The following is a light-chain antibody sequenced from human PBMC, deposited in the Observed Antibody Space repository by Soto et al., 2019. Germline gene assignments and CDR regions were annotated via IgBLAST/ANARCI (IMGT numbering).Light chain of an antibody. CDR2: EVT. CDR3: CSYRTGEKYL. Sequence: QSALTQPASVSGSPGQSITISCTGTNSDVGGYNFVSWFQQHPGKAPKLIIFEVTKRPSGVSDRFSGSKSGNRASLTISGLQPEDEANYYCCSYRTGEKYLFGLGTKLTVL. V-gene: IGLV2-14*01. CDR1: NSDVGGYNF. J-gene: IGLJ1*01.